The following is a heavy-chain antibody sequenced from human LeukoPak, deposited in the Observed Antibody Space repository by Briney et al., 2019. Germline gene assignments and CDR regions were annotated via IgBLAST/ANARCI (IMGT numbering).Heavy chain of an antibody. CDR3: ARPIVRGGYFFDF. Sequence: KPSETLSLTCTVSGGSISGSSFYWSWIRQPPGKGLEWIGTVYYSATTYQNPSLKSRVTISVDASKNQFSLRLRSVTAADTAVYFCARPIVRGGYFFDFWGQGALVTVSS. CDR2: VYYSATT. J-gene: IGHJ4*02. CDR1: GGSISGSSFY. D-gene: IGHD1-26*01. V-gene: IGHV4-39*01.